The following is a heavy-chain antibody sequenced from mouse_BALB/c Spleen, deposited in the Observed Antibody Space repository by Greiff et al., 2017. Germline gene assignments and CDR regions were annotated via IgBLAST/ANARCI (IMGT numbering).Heavy chain of an antibody. Sequence: QVQLQQSGPDLVAPSQSLSITCTVSGFSLTSYGVHWVRQPPGKGLEWLVVIWSDGSTTYNSALKSRLSISKDNSKSQVFLKMNSLQTDDTAMYYCARHGAPYRNYAMDYWGQGTSVTVSS. D-gene: IGHD1-1*02. CDR2: IWSDGST. CDR1: GFSLTSYG. CDR3: ARHGAPYRNYAMDY. J-gene: IGHJ4*01. V-gene: IGHV2-6-2*01.